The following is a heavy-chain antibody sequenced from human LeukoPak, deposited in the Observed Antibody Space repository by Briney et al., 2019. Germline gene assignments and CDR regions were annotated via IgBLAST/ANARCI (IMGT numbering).Heavy chain of an antibody. J-gene: IGHJ4*02. CDR1: GFTFSSYA. V-gene: IGHV3-23*01. CDR2: ISGSGGST. Sequence: GGSLRLSCAASGFTFSSYAMSWVRQAPGKGLEWVSAISGSGGSTYYADSVKGWFTISRDNSKNTLYLQMNSLRAEDTAVYYCAKDPGYCSGGSCYYFDYWGQGTLVTVSS. CDR3: AKDPGYCSGGSCYYFDY. D-gene: IGHD2-15*01.